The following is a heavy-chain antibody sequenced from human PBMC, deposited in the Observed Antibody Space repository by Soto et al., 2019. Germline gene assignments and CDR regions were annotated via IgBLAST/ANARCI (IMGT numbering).Heavy chain of an antibody. CDR1: GFTFTDSA. CDR3: SRRRDWTATDPLDY. V-gene: IGHV3-73*02. CDR2: IRNKVNTYAT. Sequence: EVQLVESGGGLVQPGGSLKLSCAASGFTFTDSAIHWVRQASGKGPEWVGRIRNKVNTYATAYAAPVKGRFTISRDDATGTTYLQMNSLKTADTAVYYCSRRRDWTATDPLDYWGQGTLVTVSS. J-gene: IGHJ4*02. D-gene: IGHD2-21*01.